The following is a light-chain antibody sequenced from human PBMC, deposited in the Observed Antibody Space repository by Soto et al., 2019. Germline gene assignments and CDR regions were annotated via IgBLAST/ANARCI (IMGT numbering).Light chain of an antibody. J-gene: IGKJ1*01. CDR3: QQYNNWPRT. CDR2: GAS. CDR1: QSGSNN. Sequence: EIVMTQSPATLSVSPAERATLSCRASQSGSNNLAWYQQKPGQTPRLLIYGASTRATGIPARFSGSGSGTEFTRTISNLQSEDFAVYYCQQYNNWPRTFGQGTKVESK. V-gene: IGKV3-15*01.